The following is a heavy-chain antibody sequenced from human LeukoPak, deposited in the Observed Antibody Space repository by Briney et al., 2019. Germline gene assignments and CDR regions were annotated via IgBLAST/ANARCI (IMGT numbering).Heavy chain of an antibody. CDR2: FGASGA. CDR3: AKDHGSGSQIA. Sequence: GGSLRLSCAASGFTFSSYAMTCVRQAPGKGLEWVSAFGASGAYYADSVKGRFTISRDNSKNTLYLQMNSLRAEDTAVYYCAKDHGSGSQIAWGQGTLVTVSS. J-gene: IGHJ5*02. V-gene: IGHV3-23*01. D-gene: IGHD1-26*01. CDR1: GFTFSSYA.